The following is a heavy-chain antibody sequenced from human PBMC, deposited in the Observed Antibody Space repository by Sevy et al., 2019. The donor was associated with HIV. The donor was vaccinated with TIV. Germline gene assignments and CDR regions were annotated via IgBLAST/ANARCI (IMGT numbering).Heavy chain of an antibody. D-gene: IGHD3-10*01. CDR2: IDWDGGST. Sequence: GSLRLSCAASGFTFDDYAMHWVRQAPGKGLEWVSRIDWDGGSTYYADSVKGRFTISRDNSKNSLYLQMNSLRAEDTAFYYCAKGSGGSGSYYDSWGQGTLVTVSS. J-gene: IGHJ4*02. CDR3: AKGSGGSGSYYDS. CDR1: GFTFDDYA. V-gene: IGHV3-43D*04.